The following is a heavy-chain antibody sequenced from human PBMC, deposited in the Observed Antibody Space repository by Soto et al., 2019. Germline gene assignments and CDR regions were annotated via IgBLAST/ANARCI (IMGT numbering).Heavy chain of an antibody. CDR1: GDSVSSNSAA. J-gene: IGHJ4*02. D-gene: IGHD5-12*01. CDR2: TYYRSKWYN. CDR3: ARDFLKYSGYDSAYYFDY. V-gene: IGHV6-1*01. Sequence: SQTLSLTCVISGDSVSSNSAAWNWIRQSPSRGLEWLGRTYYRSKWYNDYAVSVKSRITINPDTSKNQFSLQLNSVTPEDTAVYYCARDFLKYSGYDSAYYFDYWGQGTLVTVSS.